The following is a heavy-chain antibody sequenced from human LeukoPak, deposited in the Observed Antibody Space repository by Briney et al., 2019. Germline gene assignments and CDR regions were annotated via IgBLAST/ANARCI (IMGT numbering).Heavy chain of an antibody. CDR3: ARGENSGRGAFDI. D-gene: IGHD1-26*01. CDR1: GFTFFSYN. CDR2: ISSSSSSYK. J-gene: IGHJ3*02. Sequence: GGSLRLSCAASGFTFFSYNMNWVRQAPGKGLEWVSSISSSSSSYKYYADSVKGRFTVSRDNAKNSLYLQMNSLRAEDTAVYYCARGENSGRGAFDIWGQGTMVTVSS. V-gene: IGHV3-21*01.